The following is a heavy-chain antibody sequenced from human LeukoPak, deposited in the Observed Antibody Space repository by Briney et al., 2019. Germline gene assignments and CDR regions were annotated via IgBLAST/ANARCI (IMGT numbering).Heavy chain of an antibody. J-gene: IGHJ4*02. Sequence: GGSLRLSCAASGFTFSSYAMSWVRQAPGKGLEWVSAISGSGGSTYYADSVKGRFTISRDNSKNTLYLQINSLRGEDTAVYYCAKGKYSSGGVPDYWGQGTLVTVSS. D-gene: IGHD6-19*01. CDR3: AKGKYSSGGVPDY. CDR2: ISGSGGST. V-gene: IGHV3-23*01. CDR1: GFTFSSYA.